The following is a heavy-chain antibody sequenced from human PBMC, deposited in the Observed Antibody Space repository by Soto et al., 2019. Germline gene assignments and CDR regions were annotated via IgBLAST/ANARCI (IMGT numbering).Heavy chain of an antibody. V-gene: IGHV3-66*01. D-gene: IGHD6-19*01. J-gene: IGHJ3*02. CDR1: GITVSNNY. CDR2: INRGGST. Sequence: ESGGGLVQPGGSLRLSCAASGITVSNNYMTWVRQAPGKGLEWVSLINRGGSTYYADSVKGRFTISRDNSKNTLYLEMNSLRAEDTAVYYCARGKAVTGPNVAFDIWGQGTMVTVSS. CDR3: ARGKAVTGPNVAFDI.